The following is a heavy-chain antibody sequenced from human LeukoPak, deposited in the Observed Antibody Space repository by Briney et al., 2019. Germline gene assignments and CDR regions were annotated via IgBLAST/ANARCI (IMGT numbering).Heavy chain of an antibody. CDR3: AKSEGIVVVPAAMSRYAFDI. V-gene: IGHV3-30*02. Sequence: GGSLRLSCAASGFTFSSYGMHWVRQAPGKGLEWVAFIRYDGSNKYYADSVKGRFTISRDNSKNTLYLQMNSLRAEDTAVYYCAKSEGIVVVPAAMSRYAFDIWGQGTMVTVSS. D-gene: IGHD2-2*01. CDR2: IRYDGSNK. J-gene: IGHJ3*02. CDR1: GFTFSSYG.